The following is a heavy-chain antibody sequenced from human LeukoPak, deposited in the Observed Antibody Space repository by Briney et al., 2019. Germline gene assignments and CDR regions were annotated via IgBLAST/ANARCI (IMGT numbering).Heavy chain of an antibody. CDR1: GFTFTTDA. Sequence: QTGGSLRLSCAASGFTFTTDAMTWVRQAPGKGLQWVSAISGSGGDTYYEDSVKGRFTISRDNSKNMMYLQMNSLRAEDTAVYYCARDSSGWSKNYWGQGTLVTVSS. D-gene: IGHD6-19*01. V-gene: IGHV3-23*01. CDR2: ISGSGGDT. J-gene: IGHJ4*02. CDR3: ARDSSGWSKNY.